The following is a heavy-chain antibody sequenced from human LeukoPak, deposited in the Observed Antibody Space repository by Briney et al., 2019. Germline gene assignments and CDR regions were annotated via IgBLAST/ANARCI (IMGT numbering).Heavy chain of an antibody. CDR3: ARAALPEYSSSWYIY. CDR2: IIPIFGTA. V-gene: IGHV1-69*13. J-gene: IGHJ4*02. CDR1: GGTFSSYA. D-gene: IGHD6-13*01. Sequence: ASVKVSCKASGGTFSSYAISWVRQAPGQGLEWMGGIIPIFGTANYAQKFRGRVTITADESTSTAYMELSSLRSEDTAVYYCARAALPEYSSSWYIYWGQGTLVTVSS.